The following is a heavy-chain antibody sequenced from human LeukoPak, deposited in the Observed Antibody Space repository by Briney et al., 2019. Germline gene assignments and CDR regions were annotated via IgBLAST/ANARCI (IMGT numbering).Heavy chain of an antibody. J-gene: IGHJ5*02. CDR1: GGSISSYY. D-gene: IGHD6-13*01. CDR2: IYTSGTI. Sequence: SETLSLTCTVSGGSISSYYWSRIRQPAGKGLEWIGRIYTSGTINYNPSLKSRVTMSVDTSKNQFSLKLTSVTAADTAVYYCARDRPAIAAAGKWFDPWGQGTLVTVSS. V-gene: IGHV4-4*07. CDR3: ARDRPAIAAAGKWFDP.